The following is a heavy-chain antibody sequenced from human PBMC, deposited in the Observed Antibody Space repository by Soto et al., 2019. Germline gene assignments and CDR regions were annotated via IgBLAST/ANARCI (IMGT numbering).Heavy chain of an antibody. CDR2: LSTSGRT. CDR1: GGSISDDY. J-gene: IGHJ2*01. Sequence: SETLSLTCTVSGGSISDDYWSWIRQPPGKGLEWIGRLSTSGRTNYSPSLQSRVTMSLDTSKNRFSLRLTSVSAADTAVYFCARGLGRYFDLWGRGTLVTVSS. CDR3: ARGLGRYFDL. V-gene: IGHV4-4*07. D-gene: IGHD3-16*01.